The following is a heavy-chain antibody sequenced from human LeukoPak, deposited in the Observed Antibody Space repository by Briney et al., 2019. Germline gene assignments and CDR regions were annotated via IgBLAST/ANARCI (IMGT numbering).Heavy chain of an antibody. D-gene: IGHD7-27*01. CDR1: GGTFSSYA. CDR3: ARGPPNWGYDY. CDR2: IIPIFGTA. J-gene: IGHJ4*02. Sequence: ASVKVFCKASGGTFSSYAISWVRQAPGQGLEWMGGIIPIFGTANYAQKFQGRVTITADESTSTAYMELSSLRSEDTAVYYCARGPPNWGYDYWGPGTLVTVSS. V-gene: IGHV1-69*13.